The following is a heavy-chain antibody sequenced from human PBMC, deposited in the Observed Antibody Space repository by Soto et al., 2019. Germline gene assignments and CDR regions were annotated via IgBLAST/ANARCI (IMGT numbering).Heavy chain of an antibody. CDR1: GYSFTSYW. D-gene: IGHD2-15*01. V-gene: IGHV5-10-1*01. Sequence: GESLKISCKGSGYSFTSYWISWVRQMPGKGLEWMGRIDPSDSYTNYSPSFQGHVTISADKSISTAYLQWSSLKASDTAMYYCARLDPVVAATRGFDYWGQGTLVTVSS. CDR3: ARLDPVVAATRGFDY. J-gene: IGHJ4*02. CDR2: IDPSDSYT.